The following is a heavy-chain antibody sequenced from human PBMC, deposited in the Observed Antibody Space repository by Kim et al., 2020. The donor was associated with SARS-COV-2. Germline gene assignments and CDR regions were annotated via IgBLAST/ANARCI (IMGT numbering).Heavy chain of an antibody. CDR1: GYTFTSYG. V-gene: IGHV1-18*04. J-gene: IGHJ4*02. D-gene: IGHD2-15*01. CDR2: ISAYNGNT. CDR3: ARDLGYCSGGSCYSYFDY. Sequence: ASVKVSCKASGYTFTSYGISWVRQAPGQGLEWMGWISAYNGNTNYAQKLQGRVTMTTDTSTSTAYMELRSLRSDDTAVYYCARDLGYCSGGSCYSYFDYWGQGALVPVSS.